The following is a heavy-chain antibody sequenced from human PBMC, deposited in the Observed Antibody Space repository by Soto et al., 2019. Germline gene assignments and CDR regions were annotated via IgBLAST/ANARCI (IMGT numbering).Heavy chain of an antibody. D-gene: IGHD3-3*01. V-gene: IGHV4-34*01. CDR2: INHSGST. J-gene: IGHJ4*02. Sequence: PSETLSLTCAVYGGPFSGYYWSWIRQPPGKGLEWIGEINHSGSTNYNPSLKSRVTISVDTSKNQFSLKLSSVTAADTAVYYCARGRRYYDFWSGYCPFDYWGQGTLVTVSS. CDR3: ARGRRYYDFWSGYCPFDY. CDR1: GGPFSGYY.